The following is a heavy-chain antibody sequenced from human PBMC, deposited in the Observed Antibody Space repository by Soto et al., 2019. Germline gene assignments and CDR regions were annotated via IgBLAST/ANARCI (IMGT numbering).Heavy chain of an antibody. CDR3: AKAGTKTSSGYYYFDY. V-gene: IGHV3-23*01. Sequence: PGGSLRLSCAASGFTFSSYAMSWVRQAPGKGLEWVSAISGSGGSTYYADSVKGRFTISRDNSKNTLFLQMNSLRAEDTAVYYCAKAGTKTSSGYYYFDYWRQGTLVTVSS. J-gene: IGHJ4*02. D-gene: IGHD3-22*01. CDR2: ISGSGGST. CDR1: GFTFSSYA.